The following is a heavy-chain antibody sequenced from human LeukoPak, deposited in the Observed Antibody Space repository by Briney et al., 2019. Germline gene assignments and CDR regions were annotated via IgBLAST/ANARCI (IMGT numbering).Heavy chain of an antibody. CDR3: ASTTEFDF. Sequence: ASVTVSCKASGYTFTAYYIHWVRQAPGQGLEWMGWINPNSGGTNYAQKFQGRVTMTRDTSISTAYIELNRLKSDDTAVYYCASTTEFDFWGQGTLVTVSS. V-gene: IGHV1-2*02. CDR2: INPNSGGT. D-gene: IGHD4-17*01. CDR1: GYTFTAYY. J-gene: IGHJ4*02.